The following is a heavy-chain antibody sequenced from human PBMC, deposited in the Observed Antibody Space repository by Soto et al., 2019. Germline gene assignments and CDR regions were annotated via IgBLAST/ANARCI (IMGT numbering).Heavy chain of an antibody. CDR1: GGSISSGGYY. V-gene: IGHV4-31*02. CDR2: IYFSGTT. CDR3: ARRDRSGFSYWLDT. J-gene: IGHJ5*02. Sequence: TLSLTCTVSGGSISSGGYYWSWIRQHPGKGLEWIGTIYFSGTTYYSPSLKSRVTISVDTSKSQFSLKLSSVTAADTAVYYCARRDRSGFSYWLDTWGQGTLVTVSS. D-gene: IGHD3-22*01.